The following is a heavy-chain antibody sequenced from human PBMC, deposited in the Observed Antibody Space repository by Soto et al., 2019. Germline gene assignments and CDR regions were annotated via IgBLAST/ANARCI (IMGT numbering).Heavy chain of an antibody. D-gene: IGHD6-19*01. CDR2: IWYDGSNK. V-gene: IGHV3-33*01. J-gene: IGHJ4*02. CDR1: GFTFSSYG. Sequence: GGSLRLSCAASGFTFSSYGMHWVRQAPGKGLEWVAVIWYDGSNKYYADSVKGRFTISRDNSKNTLYLQMNSLRAEDTAVYYCARDSAEAGLDYWGQGTLVTVSS. CDR3: ARDSAEAGLDY.